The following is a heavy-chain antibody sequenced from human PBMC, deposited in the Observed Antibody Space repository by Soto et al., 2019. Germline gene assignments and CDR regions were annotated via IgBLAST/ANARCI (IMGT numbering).Heavy chain of an antibody. CDR2: IKQDGSEK. Sequence: HPGGSLRLSCAASGFTFSSYWMSWVRQAPGKGLEWVANIKQDGSEKYYVDSVKGRFTISRDNAKNSLYLQMNSLRAEDTAVYYCAKIVVVPAATCFYYYYYMDVWGKGTTVTVSS. J-gene: IGHJ6*03. V-gene: IGHV3-7*01. CDR1: GFTFSSYW. CDR3: AKIVVVPAATCFYYYYYMDV. D-gene: IGHD2-2*01.